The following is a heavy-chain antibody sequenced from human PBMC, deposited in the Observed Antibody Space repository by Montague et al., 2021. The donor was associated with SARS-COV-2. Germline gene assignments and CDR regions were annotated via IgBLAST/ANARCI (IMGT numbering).Heavy chain of an antibody. J-gene: IGHJ3*02. Sequence: PAPVKPTQTLTLTCTLSGFSLSTSGMRASWIRQPPGKALEWLARIDWDDDKFYSTSLKTRLTISKDTSKNQVVLTMTNMDPVDTATYYCARSYYDILTNYYDACDIGGQGTMVTVSS. D-gene: IGHD3-9*01. V-gene: IGHV2-70*04. CDR3: ARSYYDILTNYYDACDI. CDR2: IDWDDDK. CDR1: GFSLSTSGMR.